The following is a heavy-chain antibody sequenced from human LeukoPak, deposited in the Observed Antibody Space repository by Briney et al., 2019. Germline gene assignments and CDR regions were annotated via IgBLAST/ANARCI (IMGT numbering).Heavy chain of an antibody. Sequence: SETLSLTCTVSGGSISSSSYYWGWIRQPPGRGLEWIASIYYSGSTYYNPSLKSRVTISVDTSKNQFSLNLSSVTAADTAVYYCARRDPYYYDTWGQGTLVTVSS. CDR2: IYYSGST. CDR1: GGSISSSSYY. D-gene: IGHD3-22*01. CDR3: ARRDPYYYDT. V-gene: IGHV4-39*01. J-gene: IGHJ5*02.